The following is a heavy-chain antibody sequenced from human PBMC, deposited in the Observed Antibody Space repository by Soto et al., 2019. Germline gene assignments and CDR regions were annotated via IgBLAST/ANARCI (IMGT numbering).Heavy chain of an antibody. CDR3: ARHQRITIFGVVTGMDV. Sequence: GGSLKISCKGSGYSFTSYWLGLVREIPGKGLEWMGIIYPGDSDTRYSTSFQGQVTISADKSISSAYLQWSSLKASDTAIYYCARHQRITIFGVVTGMDVWGQGTTVTVSS. CDR2: IYPGDSDT. V-gene: IGHV5-51*01. D-gene: IGHD3-3*01. J-gene: IGHJ6*02. CDR1: GYSFTSYW.